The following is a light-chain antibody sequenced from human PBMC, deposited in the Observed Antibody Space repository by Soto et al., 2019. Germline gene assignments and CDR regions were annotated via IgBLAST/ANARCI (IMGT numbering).Light chain of an antibody. Sequence: EIVMTQSPATLSVSPGERATLSCRASQSVSSSLAWYQQKPGQAPRLLIYGASTRATGIPARFSGSGSGTEFTLTISSLQSEDFAVYYCQQYNNWPFTFGPGTKVYIK. J-gene: IGKJ3*01. CDR3: QQYNNWPFT. V-gene: IGKV3-15*01. CDR1: QSVSSS. CDR2: GAS.